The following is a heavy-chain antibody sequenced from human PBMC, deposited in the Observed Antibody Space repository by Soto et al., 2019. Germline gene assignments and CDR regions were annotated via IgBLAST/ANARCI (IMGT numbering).Heavy chain of an antibody. D-gene: IGHD5-12*01. CDR1: GFTFSSYA. Sequence: EVQLVESGGGLVQPGGSLRLSCAASGFTFSSYAMHWVRQAPGKGLEYVSVISSNGGSTYYANSVKGRFTISRDNSKNTLYLQMGSLRADDMAVYYCERPSCYAFEYWGQGTLVTVSS. J-gene: IGHJ4*02. CDR2: ISSNGGST. V-gene: IGHV3-64*01. CDR3: ERPSCYAFEY.